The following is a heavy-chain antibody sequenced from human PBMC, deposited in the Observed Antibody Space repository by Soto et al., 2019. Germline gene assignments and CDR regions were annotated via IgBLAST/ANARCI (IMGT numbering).Heavy chain of an antibody. V-gene: IGHV1-69*02. CDR2: IIPILGIA. J-gene: IGHJ5*02. D-gene: IGHD5-18*01. Sequence: QVQLVQSGAEVKKPGSSVKVSCKASGGTFSSYTISWVRQAPGQGLEWMGRIIPILGIANYAQKFQGRVTITADKSTSTAYMELSSLRSDDTAVYYGARAVQLWLGLDPWGQGTLVTVSS. CDR3: ARAVQLWLGLDP. CDR1: GGTFSSYT.